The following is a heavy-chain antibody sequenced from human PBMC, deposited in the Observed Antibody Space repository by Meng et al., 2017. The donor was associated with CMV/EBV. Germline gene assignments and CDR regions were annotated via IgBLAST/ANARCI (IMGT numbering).Heavy chain of an antibody. CDR2: IIPIFGTA. J-gene: IGHJ6*02. Sequence: SVKVSCKASGGTFSSYAIRWVRQAPGQGLEWMGGIIPIFGTANYAQKFQGRVTITTDESTSTAYMELSSLRSEDTAVYYCARGRRWGSAAGTYMYYYYGMDVWGQGTTVTVSS. V-gene: IGHV1-69*05. CDR1: GGTFSSYA. D-gene: IGHD6-13*01. CDR3: ARGRRWGSAAGTYMYYYYGMDV.